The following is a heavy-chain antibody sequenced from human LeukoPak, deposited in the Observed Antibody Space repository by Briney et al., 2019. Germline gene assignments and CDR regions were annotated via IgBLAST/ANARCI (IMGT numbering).Heavy chain of an antibody. V-gene: IGHV1-2*02. CDR1: GYTFTGYY. D-gene: IGHD2-15*01. Sequence: GASVKVSCKASGYTFTGYYMHWVRQAPGQGLEWMGWINPNSGGTSYAQKFQGRVTMTRDTSISTAYMELSRLRSDDTAVYYCARDGVVVAPFYYYYGMDVWGQGTTVTVSS. J-gene: IGHJ6*02. CDR2: INPNSGGT. CDR3: ARDGVVVAPFYYYYGMDV.